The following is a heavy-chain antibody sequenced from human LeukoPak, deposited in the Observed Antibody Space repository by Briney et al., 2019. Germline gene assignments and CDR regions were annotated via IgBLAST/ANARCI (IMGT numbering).Heavy chain of an antibody. CDR2: IYTSGST. V-gene: IGHV4-61*02. D-gene: IGHD6-19*01. CDR1: GGSISSGSYY. CDR3: ARDGGSGWTDFDY. Sequence: SETLSLTCTVSGGSISSGSYYWSWIRQPAGKGLEWIGRIYTSGSTNYNPSLKSRVTISVDTSKNQFSLKLSSVTAADTAVYYCARDGGSGWTDFDYWGQGTLVTVSS. J-gene: IGHJ4*02.